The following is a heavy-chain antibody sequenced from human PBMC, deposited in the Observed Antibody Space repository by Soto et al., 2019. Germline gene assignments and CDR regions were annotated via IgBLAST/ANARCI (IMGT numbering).Heavy chain of an antibody. CDR2: INRDGSTT. CDR3: ARVAYGVSGVFDS. CDR1: GFTFSSYW. Sequence: EVQLVDSGGGLVQLGGSLRLSCAASGFTFSSYWIHWIRQAPGKGLVWVSRINRDGSTTSYADSVKGRFTISRDNAKNTVYLQMSSLRAEDTAVYYCARVAYGVSGVFDSWGQGTLVTVSS. D-gene: IGHD4-17*01. V-gene: IGHV3-74*01. J-gene: IGHJ4*02.